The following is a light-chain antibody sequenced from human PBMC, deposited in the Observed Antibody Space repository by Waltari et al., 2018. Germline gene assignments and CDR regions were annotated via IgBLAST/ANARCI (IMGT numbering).Light chain of an antibody. CDR2: DDG. V-gene: IGLV3-21*02. CDR1: NIGSKT. Sequence: SSILTQPPPVPVAPGQTARIPCGGNNIGSKTVHWDQQKPGQATVLVVRDDGDRPSGIRGRFSDSNSGNTATLTISRVEAGDEADYYCQVWDSSSDHRVFGGGTTLTVL. J-gene: IGLJ3*02. CDR3: QVWDSSSDHRV.